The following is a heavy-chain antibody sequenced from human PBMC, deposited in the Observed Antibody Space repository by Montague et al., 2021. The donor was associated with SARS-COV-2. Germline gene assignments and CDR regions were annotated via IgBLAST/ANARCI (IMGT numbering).Heavy chain of an antibody. D-gene: IGHD3-22*01. CDR3: AGGRCVHVLGVIDYYYGMDV. CDR1: ISSSRYY. J-gene: IGHJ6*02. CDR2: MYYSGNT. V-gene: IGHV4-39*07. Sequence: SETLSLTCTVSISSSRYYWDWIRQPPGTGLELIGSMYYSGNTYYNPSLKSRVTISVYTSKYQFSLKLSSVTAADTAVYYCAGGRCVHVLGVIDYYYGMDVWGQGTMVTVSS.